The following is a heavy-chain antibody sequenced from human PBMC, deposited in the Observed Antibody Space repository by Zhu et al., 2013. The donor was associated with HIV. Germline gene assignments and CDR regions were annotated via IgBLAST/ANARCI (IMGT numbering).Heavy chain of an antibody. CDR3: ARPRSYYDSSGYYYDAFDI. V-gene: IGHV1-69*06. CDR1: GGTFSSYA. J-gene: IGHJ3*02. D-gene: IGHD3-22*01. Sequence: QVQLVQSGAEVKKPGSSVKVSCKASGGTFSSYAISWVRQAPGQGLEWMGGIIPIFGTANYAQKFQGRVTITADKSTSTAYMELSSLRSEDTAVYYCARPRSYYDSSGYYYDAFDIWGQGTMVTVSS. CDR2: IIPIFGTA.